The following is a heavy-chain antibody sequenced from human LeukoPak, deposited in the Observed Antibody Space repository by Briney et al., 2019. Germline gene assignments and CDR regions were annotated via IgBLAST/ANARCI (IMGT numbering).Heavy chain of an antibody. CDR2: IYYSGST. Sequence: PSGTLSLTCTVSGGSISSYYWSWIRQPPGKGLEWIGFIYYSGSTNYNPSLKSRVTISVDTSKNQFSLKLSSVTAADTAVYYCARRNVYSSSWDYFDYWGQGTLVTVSS. CDR1: GGSISSYY. V-gene: IGHV4-59*08. J-gene: IGHJ4*02. CDR3: ARRNVYSSSWDYFDY. D-gene: IGHD6-13*01.